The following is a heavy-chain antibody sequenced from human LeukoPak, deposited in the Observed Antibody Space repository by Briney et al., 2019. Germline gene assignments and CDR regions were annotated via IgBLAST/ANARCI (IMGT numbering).Heavy chain of an antibody. V-gene: IGHV1-69*02. D-gene: IGHD2-15*01. Sequence: SVKVSCKASGGTFSSYTISWVRQAPGQGLEWMGRIIPILGIAYYAQKFQGRVTITADKSTSTAYMELSSLRSEDTAVYYCASLGYCSGGSCSPDNWFDPWGQGTLVTVSS. J-gene: IGHJ5*02. CDR2: IIPILGIA. CDR1: GGTFSSYT. CDR3: ASLGYCSGGSCSPDNWFDP.